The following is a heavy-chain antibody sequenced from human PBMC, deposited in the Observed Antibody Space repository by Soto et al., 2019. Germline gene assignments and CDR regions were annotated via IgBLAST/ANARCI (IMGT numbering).Heavy chain of an antibody. D-gene: IGHD4-17*01. CDR3: ARRRFHGDLFDY. Sequence: PSETLSLTCTVSGGSISSYYWSWIRQPPGKGLEWIGYIYYSGSTNYNPSLKSRVTISVDTSKNQFSLKLSSVTAADTAVYYCARRRFHGDLFDYWGQGTLVTVSS. V-gene: IGHV4-59*01. CDR1: GGSISSYY. J-gene: IGHJ4*02. CDR2: IYYSGST.